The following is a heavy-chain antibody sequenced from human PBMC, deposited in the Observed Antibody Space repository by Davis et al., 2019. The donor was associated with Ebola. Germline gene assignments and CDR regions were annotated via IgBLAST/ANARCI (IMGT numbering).Heavy chain of an antibody. J-gene: IGHJ4*02. CDR2: ISPNTGGT. D-gene: IGHD1-26*01. CDR1: GYTFANYD. CDR3: ARLGSAPFDY. Sequence: ASVKVSCKASGYTFANYDIAWVRQATGQGLEWMVWISPNTGGTIYAQKFQDRVTMTRDTSISTAYMELSRLRSDDTAVYYCARLGSAPFDYWGQGTLVTVSS. V-gene: IGHV1-2*02.